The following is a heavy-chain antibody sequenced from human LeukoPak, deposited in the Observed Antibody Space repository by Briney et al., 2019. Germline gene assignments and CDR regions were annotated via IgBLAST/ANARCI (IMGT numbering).Heavy chain of an antibody. Sequence: SVKVSCKASGFTFTSSAMQWVRQARGQRLEWIGWIVVGGGNTNYAQKFQERVTITRDMSTSTAYMELSSLRSQDTAVYYCAADAGRWGPTRPNSYYYYGMDVWGQGTTVTVSS. CDR2: IVVGGGNT. CDR3: AADAGRWGPTRPNSYYYYGMDV. V-gene: IGHV1-58*02. D-gene: IGHD7-27*01. J-gene: IGHJ6*02. CDR1: GFTFTSSA.